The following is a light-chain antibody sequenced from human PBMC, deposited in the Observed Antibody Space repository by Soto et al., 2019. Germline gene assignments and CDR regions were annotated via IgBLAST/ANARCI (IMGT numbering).Light chain of an antibody. CDR1: QSISSY. J-gene: IGKJ3*01. CDR3: QQSYSTPPMT. Sequence: DIQITQSPSSLSASVGDRVTITCRASQSISSYLNWYQQKPGKAPKLLIYAASSLQSGVPSRFSGSGSGTDFTLTISSLQPEDFATYYCQQSYSTPPMTFGPGTKVDIK. CDR2: AAS. V-gene: IGKV1-39*01.